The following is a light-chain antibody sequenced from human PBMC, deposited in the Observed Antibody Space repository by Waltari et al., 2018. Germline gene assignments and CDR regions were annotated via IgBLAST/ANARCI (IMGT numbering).Light chain of an antibody. CDR1: NTYVGGSNF. V-gene: IGLV2-14*03. J-gene: IGLJ1*01. Sequence: QSALSQPAPVSGSPGQSIPISCRGTNTYVGGSNFVPWYQQYPDKATKVIIYDTDRPSGVSHRCAGSKFGNTASLTIAGLQAEDEADYYCCSYTRSSTYVFGTGTKVTVL. CDR2: DT. CDR3: CSYTRSSTYV.